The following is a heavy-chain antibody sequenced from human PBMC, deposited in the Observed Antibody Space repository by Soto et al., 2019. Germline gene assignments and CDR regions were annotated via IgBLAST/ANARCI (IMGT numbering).Heavy chain of an antibody. Sequence: QVHLVESGGGVVQPGRSLRLSCAASGFTFSSYAMHWVRQAPGKGLEWVAIISYDGSNKYYADSVKGRFTISRDNSKNTLYLQMNSLRPEDTAVYYCAREAKGFDYWGQGTLVTVSS. CDR1: GFTFSSYA. V-gene: IGHV3-30-3*01. J-gene: IGHJ4*02. CDR3: AREAKGFDY. CDR2: ISYDGSNK.